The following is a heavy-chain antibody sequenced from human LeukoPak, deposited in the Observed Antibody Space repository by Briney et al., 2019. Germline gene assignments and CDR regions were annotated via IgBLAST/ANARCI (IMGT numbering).Heavy chain of an antibody. J-gene: IGHJ4*02. Sequence: GGSLRLSCAASGFTFSSYSMNWVRQAPGKGLEWVSSISSSSSYIYYADSVKGRFTISRDNAKNSLYLQMNSLRAEDTAVYYCAKDQGGDGSGSYWGQGTLVTVSS. CDR2: ISSSSSYI. D-gene: IGHD3-10*01. CDR1: GFTFSSYS. V-gene: IGHV3-21*04. CDR3: AKDQGGDGSGSY.